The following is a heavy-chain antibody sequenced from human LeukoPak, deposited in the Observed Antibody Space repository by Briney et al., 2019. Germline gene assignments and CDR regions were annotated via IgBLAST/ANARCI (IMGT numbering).Heavy chain of an antibody. J-gene: IGHJ2*01. CDR1: GDTFTSYY. Sequence: ASVKVSCTASGDTFTSYYMHWVRQAPGQGLEWMGIINPSGGSTSYAQKFQGRVTMTRDTSTSTVYMELSSLRSEDTAVYYCARDPKVAAAGTRYFDLWGRGTLVTVSS. D-gene: IGHD6-13*01. CDR2: INPSGGST. CDR3: ARDPKVAAAGTRYFDL. V-gene: IGHV1-46*01.